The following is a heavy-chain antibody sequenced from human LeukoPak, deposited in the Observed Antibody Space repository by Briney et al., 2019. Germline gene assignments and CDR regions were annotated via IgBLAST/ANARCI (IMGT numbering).Heavy chain of an antibody. D-gene: IGHD6-13*01. CDR3: AKPYSSSWYSFDY. J-gene: IGHJ4*02. Sequence: GGSLRLSCAASRFTFSSYGMHWVRQAPGKGLEWVAVISYDGSNKYYADSVKGRFTISRDNSKNTLYLQMNSLRAEDTAVYYCAKPYSSSWYSFDYWGQGTLVTVSS. CDR2: ISYDGSNK. CDR1: RFTFSSYG. V-gene: IGHV3-30*18.